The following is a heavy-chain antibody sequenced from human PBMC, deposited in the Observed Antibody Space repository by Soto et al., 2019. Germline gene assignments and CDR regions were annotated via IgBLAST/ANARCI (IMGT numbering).Heavy chain of an antibody. Sequence: ASLKVSCKASGYTFTSYDINWVRQATGQGLEWMGWMNPNSGNTGYARKFQGRVTMTRNTSISTAYMELSSLRSEDTAVYYCARTYYDFWSGSPSFDYWGQGTLVTVSS. CDR3: ARTYYDFWSGSPSFDY. J-gene: IGHJ4*02. D-gene: IGHD3-3*01. V-gene: IGHV1-8*01. CDR1: GYTFTSYD. CDR2: MNPNSGNT.